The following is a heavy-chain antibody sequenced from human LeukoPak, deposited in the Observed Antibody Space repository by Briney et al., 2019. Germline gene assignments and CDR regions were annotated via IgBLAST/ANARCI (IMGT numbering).Heavy chain of an antibody. CDR2: IYYSGST. J-gene: IGHJ4*02. V-gene: IGHV4-39*01. CDR3: ASFGSSHIEY. D-gene: IGHD1-26*01. Sequence: SETLSLTCTVSGGSISSSSYYWGWIRQPPGKGLEWIRSIYYSGSTYYNPSLKSRVTISVDTSKNQFSLKLSSVTAADTAVYYCASFGSSHIEYWGQGTLVTVSS. CDR1: GGSISSSSYY.